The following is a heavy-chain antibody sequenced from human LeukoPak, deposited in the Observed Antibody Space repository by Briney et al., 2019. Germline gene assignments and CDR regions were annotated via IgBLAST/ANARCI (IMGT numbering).Heavy chain of an antibody. J-gene: IGHJ6*03. Sequence: ASVQVSCKASGYTFTGYYMHWVRQAPGQGVEWMGWINPNSGGTNYAQKFQGRVTMTRDTSISTAYMELSRLRSDDTAVYYCARGRQWLMYYYYMDVWGKGTTVTVSS. CDR3: ARGRQWLMYYYYMDV. V-gene: IGHV1-2*02. D-gene: IGHD6-19*01. CDR2: INPNSGGT. CDR1: GYTFTGYY.